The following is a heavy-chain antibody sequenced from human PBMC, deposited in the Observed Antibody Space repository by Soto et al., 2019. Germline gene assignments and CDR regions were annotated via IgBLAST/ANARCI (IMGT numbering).Heavy chain of an antibody. CDR1: GFTFSSYE. CDR3: ARVVPAAISYFDY. J-gene: IGHJ4*02. D-gene: IGHD2-2*02. Sequence: GSLRLSCAASGFTFSSYEMNWVRQAPGKGLEWVSYISSSGSTIYYGDSVKGRFTISRDNAKNALYLQMNSLRAEDTAVYYCARVVPAAISYFDYWGQGTLVTVSS. V-gene: IGHV3-48*03. CDR2: ISSSGSTI.